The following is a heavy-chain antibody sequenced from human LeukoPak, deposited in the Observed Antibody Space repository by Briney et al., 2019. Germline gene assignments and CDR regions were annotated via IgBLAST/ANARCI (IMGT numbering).Heavy chain of an antibody. J-gene: IGHJ4*02. Sequence: PSETLSLTCTVSGGSISSYYWSWIPQPPGKGLEWIGYIYYKRSSNYNPSLKSRVTISVDTSKNQFSLNLSSVTAADTAVYYCASVSPLDNSNHIYFDYWGQGTLVTVSS. CDR1: GGSISSYY. CDR3: ASVSPLDNSNHIYFDY. CDR2: IYYKRSS. V-gene: IGHV4-59*01. D-gene: IGHD1-14*01.